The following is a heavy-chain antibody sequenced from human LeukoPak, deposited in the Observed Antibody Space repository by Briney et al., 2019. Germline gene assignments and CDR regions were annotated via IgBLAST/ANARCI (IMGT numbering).Heavy chain of an antibody. J-gene: IGHJ4*02. CDR2: IYHRGST. CDR1: GYSISSGYY. D-gene: IGHD4-17*01. V-gene: IGHV4-38-2*01. CDR3: ARDRSNTVTTGFIDY. Sequence: SETLSLTCAVSGYSISSGYYWGWIRQPPGKGLEWIGSIYHRGSTYYNPSLESRVTISVDTSKNQFSLNLSSVTAADTVVYYCARDRSNTVTTGFIDYWGQGTLVTVSS.